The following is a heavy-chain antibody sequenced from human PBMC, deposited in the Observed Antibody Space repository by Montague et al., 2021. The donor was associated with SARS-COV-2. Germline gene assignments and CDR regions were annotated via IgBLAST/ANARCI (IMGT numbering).Heavy chain of an antibody. CDR1: GVSITSYY. D-gene: IGHD3-16*01. J-gene: IGHJ4*02. V-gene: IGHV4-4*07. Sequence: SETLSLTCSISGVSITSYYWSWVRQPAGKGLEWIGHIYTSGSTNYNPSLKSRVSMSIDTPKNQFSLKLESLTAADTAVYYCVRDGGNWSYFDYWGQGALVTVSS. CDR3: VRDGGNWSYFDY. CDR2: IYTSGST.